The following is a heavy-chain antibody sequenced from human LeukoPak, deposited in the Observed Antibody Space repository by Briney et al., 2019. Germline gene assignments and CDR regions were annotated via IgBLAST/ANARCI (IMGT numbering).Heavy chain of an antibody. V-gene: IGHV4-34*01. CDR1: GASLTDYY. CDR3: ATTSQLGSYNWFDP. J-gene: IGHJ5*02. Sequence: PSETLSLTCAVYGASLTDYYWSWIRQPPGKGLEWTGEIDHIGVTKYNPSLKGRVTISRDTSKNQFSLDLTSVTAADTALYYCATTSQLGSYNWFDPWGQGTLVTVSS. D-gene: IGHD1-1*01. CDR2: IDHIGVT.